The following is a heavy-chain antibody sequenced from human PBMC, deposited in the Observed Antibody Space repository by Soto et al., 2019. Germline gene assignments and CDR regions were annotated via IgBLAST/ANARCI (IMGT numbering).Heavy chain of an antibody. V-gene: IGHV3-23*01. D-gene: IGHD6-13*01. Sequence: GGSRRLSCAAPGFTFSSYAISWIRQAPGKGLEWVSAISGSGGSTYYAASVKGRFTISRDNYKNTLYLQMNSLRAEDKAVYYCAYSSTPFDYWGQGTLVTVS. CDR3: AYSSTPFDY. CDR1: GFTFSSYA. J-gene: IGHJ4*02. CDR2: ISGSGGST.